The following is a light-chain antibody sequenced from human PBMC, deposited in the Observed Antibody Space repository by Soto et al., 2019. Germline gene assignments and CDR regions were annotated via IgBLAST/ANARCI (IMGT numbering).Light chain of an antibody. V-gene: IGLV2-8*01. J-gene: IGLJ2*01. CDR3: TSYAGSRGLV. CDR1: SSDVGGYNY. Sequence: QSVLTQPPSASGSPGQSVTISCTGTSSDVGGYNYVSWYQQHPAKAPKLMIYEVSKRPSGVPDRFSGSKSGNTASLTVSGLQAEDEAAYYCTSYAGSRGLVFGGGTKVTVL. CDR2: EVS.